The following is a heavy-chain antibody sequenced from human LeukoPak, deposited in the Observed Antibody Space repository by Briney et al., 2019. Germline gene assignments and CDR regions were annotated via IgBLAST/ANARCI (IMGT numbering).Heavy chain of an antibody. CDR3: ARVADSGYYPYYFDY. Sequence: PSETLSLTCTVSGGSISSYYWSWIRQPPGKGVEWIGYIYYSGSTNYNPSLKSRVTISVDTSKNQFSLKLSSVTAADTAVYYCARVADSGYYPYYFDYWGQGTLVTVSS. V-gene: IGHV4-59*01. CDR2: IYYSGST. CDR1: GGSISSYY. J-gene: IGHJ4*02. D-gene: IGHD3-22*01.